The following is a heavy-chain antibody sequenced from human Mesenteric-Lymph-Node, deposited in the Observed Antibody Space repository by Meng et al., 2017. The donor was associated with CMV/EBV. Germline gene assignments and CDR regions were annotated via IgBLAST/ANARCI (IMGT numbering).Heavy chain of an antibody. CDR3: VRRGSSGWYESYFDY. J-gene: IGHJ4*02. D-gene: IGHD6-19*01. CDR1: GFSVSDYY. V-gene: IGHV3-11*01. Sequence: GESLKIFCEVSGFSVSDYYMTWIRQTPGRGLEWVAFISNGGLSINYPDSVEGRFSISRDTAKNSLYLQMNNLRAEDTAVYYCVRRGSSGWYESYFDYWGQGTLVTVSS. CDR2: ISNGGLSI.